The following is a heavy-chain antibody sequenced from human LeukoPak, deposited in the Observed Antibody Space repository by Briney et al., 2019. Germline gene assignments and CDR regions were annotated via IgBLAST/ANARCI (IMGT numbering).Heavy chain of an antibody. V-gene: IGHV3-74*01. J-gene: IGHJ3*01. CDR3: ARPETLYSSGLDGFDL. CDR2: INSDGSRT. CDR1: GFTFSTYW. Sequence: GGSLRLSCAASGFTFSTYWRHWVRHGPGKGRVGVSRINSDGSRTTSAYAVKGRFTISRDNAKTTLYLQMNRLRTEDTAVYYCARPETLYSSGLDGFDLWGQGTLVTVSS. D-gene: IGHD6-19*01.